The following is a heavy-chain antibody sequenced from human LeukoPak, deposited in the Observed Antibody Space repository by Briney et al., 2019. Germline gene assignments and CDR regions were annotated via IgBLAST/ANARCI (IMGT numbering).Heavy chain of an antibody. CDR1: GGSVSSGSYY. Sequence: SETLSLTCTVSGGSVSSGSYYWRWIRQPPGKGLEWIGYIYYSGSTNYNPSLKSRVTISVDTSKNQFSLKLSSVTAADTAVYYCARIQGYGDYPDYWGQGTLVTVSS. CDR3: ARIQGYGDYPDY. D-gene: IGHD4-17*01. J-gene: IGHJ4*02. CDR2: IYYSGST. V-gene: IGHV4-61*01.